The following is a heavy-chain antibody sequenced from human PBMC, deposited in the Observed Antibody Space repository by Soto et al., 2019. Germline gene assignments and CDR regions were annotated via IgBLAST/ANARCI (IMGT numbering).Heavy chain of an antibody. Sequence: TLSLTCTVSGGSVSSGSYYWSWIRQPAGKGLEWIGRIYTSGSTNYNPSLKSRVTMSVDTSKNQFSLKLSSVTAADTAVYYCAGSTRKGVYYYYGMDVWGQGTTVTVSS. CDR3: AGSTRKGVYYYYGMDV. D-gene: IGHD5-12*01. CDR2: IYTSGST. V-gene: IGHV4-61*02. CDR1: GGSVSSGSYY. J-gene: IGHJ6*02.